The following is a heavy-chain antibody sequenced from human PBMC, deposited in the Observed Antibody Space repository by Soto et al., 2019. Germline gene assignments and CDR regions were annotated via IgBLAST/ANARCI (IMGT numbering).Heavy chain of an antibody. CDR3: SRVQGGGGAMVHNY. CDR1: GGSISSGDYY. J-gene: IGHJ4*02. Sequence: QVQLQESGPGLVKPSQTLSLTCTVSGGSISSGDYYWSWIRQPPGKGLEWIGYIYYSGSTYYNPSLKTRVTLSVDTSKIQFALKRSSVTAADTAVYYCSRVQGGGGAMVHNYWGQGTLVTVSS. D-gene: IGHD3-16*01. CDR2: IYYSGST. V-gene: IGHV4-30-4*01.